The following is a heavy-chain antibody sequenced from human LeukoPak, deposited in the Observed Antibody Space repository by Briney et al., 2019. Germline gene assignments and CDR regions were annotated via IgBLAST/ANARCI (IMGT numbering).Heavy chain of an antibody. CDR3: ARGPAGNKYSGSYNYYYMDV. V-gene: IGHV1-69*05. CDR2: IIPIFGTT. CDR1: GGTFSSYA. Sequence: ASVKVSCKASGGTFSSYAISWVRQAPGQGLEWMGGIIPIFGTTNYAQKIQCRVTITTDESTSTAYMELSSLRSEDTAVDYCARGPAGNKYSGSYNYYYMDVWGKRTTVTVSS. J-gene: IGHJ6*03. D-gene: IGHD1-26*01.